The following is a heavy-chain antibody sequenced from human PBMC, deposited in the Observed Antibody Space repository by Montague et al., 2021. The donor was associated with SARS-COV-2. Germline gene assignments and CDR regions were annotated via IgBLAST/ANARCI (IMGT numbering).Heavy chain of an antibody. J-gene: IGHJ4*02. CDR2: ISISGGT. Sequence: TLSLTCTVSGGSISSGSYYWSWIRQPAEKGLEWIGRISISGGTNYNPSLKSRVTISVDTSKDQFSLKLSSVTAADTAVYYCARDIAVAGLFDYWGQGTLVTVSS. CDR3: ARDIAVAGLFDY. V-gene: IGHV4-61*02. CDR1: GGSISSGSYY. D-gene: IGHD6-19*01.